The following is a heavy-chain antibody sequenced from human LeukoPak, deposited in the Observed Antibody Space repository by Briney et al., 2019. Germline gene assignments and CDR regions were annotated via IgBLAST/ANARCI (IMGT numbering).Heavy chain of an antibody. Sequence: TGGSLRLSCAASGFSVSNYYMSWVRQPPGKGLEWVSVMYTGGGRYYGDSVKGRFTISRDNSKNTVFLQMNSLRAEDTAVYYCAKDYGGQSAFDYWGQGTLVTVSS. CDR2: MYTGGGR. J-gene: IGHJ4*02. V-gene: IGHV3-66*01. D-gene: IGHD4-23*01. CDR3: AKDYGGQSAFDY. CDR1: GFSVSNYY.